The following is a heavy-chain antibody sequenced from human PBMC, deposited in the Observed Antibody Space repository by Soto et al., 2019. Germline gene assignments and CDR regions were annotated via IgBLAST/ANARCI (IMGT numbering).Heavy chain of an antibody. D-gene: IGHD3-3*01. J-gene: IGHJ4*02. CDR1: GFTFSSYA. V-gene: IGHV3-23*01. Sequence: PGGSLRLSCAASGFTFSSYAMSWVRQAPGKGLEWVSAISGSGGSTYYADSVKGRFTISRDNSKNTLYLQMNSLRAEDTAVYYCAKSAYDFWSGSLFYFDYWGQGTLVTVSS. CDR2: ISGSGGST. CDR3: AKSAYDFWSGSLFYFDY.